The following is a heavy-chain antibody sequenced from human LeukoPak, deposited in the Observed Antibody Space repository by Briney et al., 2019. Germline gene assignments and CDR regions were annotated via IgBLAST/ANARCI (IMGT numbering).Heavy chain of an antibody. D-gene: IGHD6-13*01. CDR1: GFSFSSHG. J-gene: IGHJ4*02. CDR3: VHSSSWYFGLFYFDY. V-gene: IGHV3-30*03. CDR2: ISFDGKNK. Sequence: SGGSLRLSCAASGFSFSSHGMHWVRQAPGKGLEWVGVISFDGKNKYYADSVKGRFTISRDNSKNTLYLQMSSLRAEDTAVYYCVHSSSWYFGLFYFDYWGQGTLVTVSS.